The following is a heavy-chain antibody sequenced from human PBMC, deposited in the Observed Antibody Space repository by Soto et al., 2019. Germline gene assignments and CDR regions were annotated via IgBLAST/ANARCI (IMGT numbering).Heavy chain of an antibody. CDR1: VFPYRSSA. CDR2: IVVGSGNT. Sequence: SLTAACEGSVFPYRSSAVQWVRQARGQRLEWIGWIVVGSGNTNYAQKFQERVTITRDMSTSTAYMELSSLRSDDTAVYYCAANYGMDVWGKRTKVIVSP. CDR3: AANYGMDV. V-gene: IGHV1-58*01. J-gene: IGHJ6*04.